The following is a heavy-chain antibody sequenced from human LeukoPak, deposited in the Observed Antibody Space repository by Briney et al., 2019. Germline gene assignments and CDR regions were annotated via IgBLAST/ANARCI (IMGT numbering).Heavy chain of an antibody. D-gene: IGHD3-22*01. CDR1: GFTFSGYW. CDR3: ARGSRDSSGHAIDY. Sequence: GGSLRLSCAASGFTFSGYWMNWVRQAPGKGPEWVANINQDGSEKHYVDSVKGRFTISRDNAKNSLFLQMNSLGAEDTAVYHCARGSRDSSGHAIDYWGQGTLVTVSS. V-gene: IGHV3-7*01. J-gene: IGHJ4*02. CDR2: INQDGSEK.